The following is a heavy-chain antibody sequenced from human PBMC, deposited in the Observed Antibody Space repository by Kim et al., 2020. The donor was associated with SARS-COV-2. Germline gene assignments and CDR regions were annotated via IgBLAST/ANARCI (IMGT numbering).Heavy chain of an antibody. D-gene: IGHD5-12*01. CDR3: ASGVATPKGAFDI. V-gene: IGHV1-69*02. J-gene: IGHJ3*02. Sequence: AQKFQGRVTITTDKSTSTAYMELSSLRSEDTAVYYCASGVATPKGAFDIWGQGTMVTVSS.